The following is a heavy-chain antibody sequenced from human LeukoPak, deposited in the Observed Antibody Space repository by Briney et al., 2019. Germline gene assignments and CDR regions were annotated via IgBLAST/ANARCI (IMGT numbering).Heavy chain of an antibody. CDR3: AKDGSGSYRFDY. CDR2: ISGSGGST. J-gene: IGHJ4*02. CDR1: GFTFSSYA. V-gene: IGHV3-23*01. D-gene: IGHD3-10*01. Sequence: PGGSLRLSCAASGFTFSSYAMSWVRQAPGKGLEWVSIISGSGGSTYYADSVKGRFTNSRDNSKNTLYLQMNSLRAEDTAVYYCAKDGSGSYRFDYWGQGTLVTVSS.